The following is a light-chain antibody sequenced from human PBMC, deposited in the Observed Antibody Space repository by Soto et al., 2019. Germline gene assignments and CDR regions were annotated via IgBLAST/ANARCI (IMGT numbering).Light chain of an antibody. CDR3: EQAYNTPRT. CDR2: AAS. Sequence: DIPMTQSPSSLSASVGDRVTITCRASQTINNHLNWFQQKPGQAPKVLIFAASSLQSGVPSRFSGSGSGTDFTLTISSLQPEDFATYYCEQAYNTPRTFGQGTKVEIK. V-gene: IGKV1-39*01. J-gene: IGKJ1*01. CDR1: QTINNH.